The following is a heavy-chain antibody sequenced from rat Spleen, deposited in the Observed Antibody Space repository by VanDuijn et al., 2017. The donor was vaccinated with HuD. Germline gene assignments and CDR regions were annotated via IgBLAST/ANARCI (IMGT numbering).Heavy chain of an antibody. Sequence: EVQLVESDGGLVQPGRSLKLSCAASGFTFSDYYMAWVRQAPTKGLEWVATISYDGGRNFYRDSVKGRFTISRDNAQSTLSLQMDSLRSEDTATYYCARRHYGYTDYFDYWGQGVMVTVSS. V-gene: IGHV5-29*01. CDR1: GFTFSDYY. CDR3: ARRHYGYTDYFDY. CDR2: ISYDGGRN. D-gene: IGHD1-9*01. J-gene: IGHJ2*01.